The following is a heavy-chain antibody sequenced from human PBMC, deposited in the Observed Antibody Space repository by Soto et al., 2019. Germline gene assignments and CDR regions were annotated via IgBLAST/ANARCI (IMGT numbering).Heavy chain of an antibody. CDR3: ARGEQYSGRIFDY. J-gene: IGHJ4*01. Sequence: SQTLPLTCAITGDSVSSNSAGWSWVRQSPSRGLEWLGRTYYRSKWYYEYAVSVRGRITINPDTSKNQYSLQLNSVTPEDTAVYFCARGEQYSGRIFDYCGQGTLVTVFS. CDR1: GDSVSSNSAG. V-gene: IGHV6-1*01. D-gene: IGHD1-26*01. CDR2: TYYRSKWYY.